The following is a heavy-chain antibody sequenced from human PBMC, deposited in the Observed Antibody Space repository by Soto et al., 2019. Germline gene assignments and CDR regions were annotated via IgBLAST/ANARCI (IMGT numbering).Heavy chain of an antibody. CDR3: ARASSSPSGAIDY. Sequence: EVQLAESGGGLVQPGGSLRLSCAASAFTFRNYWMTWVRQAPGKGLESVAKIKEDGSEKYYVDSVKGRFTISRDNARDSVYLRMNSLTIEDTAMYYCARASSSPSGAIDYWGQGTLVTVSS. J-gene: IGHJ4*02. CDR1: AFTFRNYW. D-gene: IGHD2-2*01. CDR2: IKEDGSEK. V-gene: IGHV3-7*04.